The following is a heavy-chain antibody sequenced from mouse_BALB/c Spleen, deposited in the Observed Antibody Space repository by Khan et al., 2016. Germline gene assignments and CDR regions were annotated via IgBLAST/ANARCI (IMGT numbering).Heavy chain of an antibody. V-gene: IGHV14-3*02. Sequence: VQLKESGAELVKPGASVKLSCTASGFNIKDTYMHWVKQRPEQGLEWIGRIDPANGNTKYDPKFQGKATITADTSSNTAYLQLSSLTSEDTAVXYCAGCCDGTWFASGGQGTLVTVSA. CDR3: AGCCDGTWFAS. CDR1: GFNIKDTY. CDR2: IDPANGNT. D-gene: IGHD2-3*01. J-gene: IGHJ3*01.